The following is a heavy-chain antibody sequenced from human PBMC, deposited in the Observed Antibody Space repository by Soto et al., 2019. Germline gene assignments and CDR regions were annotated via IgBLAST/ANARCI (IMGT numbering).Heavy chain of an antibody. V-gene: IGHV3-23*01. Sequence: EVQLLESGGGLVQPGGSLRLSCAASGFTFSSYAMSWVRQAPGKGLEWVSAISGSGGSTYYADSVKGRFTISRDNSKNTLYLQMNSLRAEDTAVYYCAKEIGWYSSGLNWFDPWGQGTLVTVSS. J-gene: IGHJ5*02. CDR1: GFTFSSYA. CDR2: ISGSGGST. CDR3: AKEIGWYSSGLNWFDP. D-gene: IGHD6-19*01.